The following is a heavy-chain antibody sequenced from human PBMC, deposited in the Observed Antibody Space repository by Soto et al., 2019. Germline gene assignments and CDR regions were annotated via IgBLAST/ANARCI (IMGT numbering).Heavy chain of an antibody. D-gene: IGHD1-26*01. CDR2: ISASGGLK. CDR3: AREVGAPSGWLDP. Sequence: EVQLSESGGDLRQPVGSLRLSCAASGFTFTNYAMTWVRQTPGKGLEWVSGISASGGLKYYADSVRGRFTVSRDNSKNILYLQMDNLRDEDTALYYCAREVGAPSGWLDPWGQGTQVTVSS. V-gene: IGHV3-23*01. CDR1: GFTFTNYA. J-gene: IGHJ5*02.